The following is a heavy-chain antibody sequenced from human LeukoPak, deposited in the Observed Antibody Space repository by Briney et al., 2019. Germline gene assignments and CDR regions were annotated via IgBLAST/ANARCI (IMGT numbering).Heavy chain of an antibody. CDR1: GFSVSNTY. Sequence: GGSLRLSCAASGFSVSNTYMSWVRQAPGKGLGWVSIIYSGGNTYYADSVKGRFTISRDNSKNTLYLQMNRLRPEDTAVYYCARGTVTAPDYWGQGTLVTVSS. D-gene: IGHD2-21*02. CDR2: IYSGGNT. J-gene: IGHJ4*02. V-gene: IGHV3-53*01. CDR3: ARGTVTAPDY.